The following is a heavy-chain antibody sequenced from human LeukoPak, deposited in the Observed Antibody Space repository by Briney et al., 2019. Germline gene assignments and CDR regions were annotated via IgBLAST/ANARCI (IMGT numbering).Heavy chain of an antibody. D-gene: IGHD6-6*01. CDR1: GFTFSSYA. CDR3: ARGIRSSSTWDS. J-gene: IGHJ4*02. V-gene: IGHV3-48*04. Sequence: GGSLKLSCAASGFTFSSYAMSWVRQAPGKGLECVSYISTGSDSINYADSVKGRFIISRDDAKNSVFLQMNSLRGEDTAVYYCARGIRSSSTWDSWGQGTLVTVSS. CDR2: ISTGSDSI.